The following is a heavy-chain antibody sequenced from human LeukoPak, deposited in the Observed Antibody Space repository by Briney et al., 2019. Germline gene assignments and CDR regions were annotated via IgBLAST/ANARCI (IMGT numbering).Heavy chain of an antibody. CDR3: ASLPHDTSCYYSLVY. D-gene: IGHD3-22*01. CDR2: INPNSGGT. V-gene: IGHV1-2*02. Sequence: GASVKVSCKASGNTFTDYYMHWVRQAPGQGLEWMGWINPNSGGTNFAQKFQGRVTMTRDTSISTAYMEVTRLRSDDTAVYYCASLPHDTSCYYSLVYWGRGALVTVSS. J-gene: IGHJ4*02. CDR1: GNTFTDYY.